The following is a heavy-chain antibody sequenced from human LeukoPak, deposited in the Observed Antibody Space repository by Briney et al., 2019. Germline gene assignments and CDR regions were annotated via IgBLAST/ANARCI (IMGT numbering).Heavy chain of an antibody. D-gene: IGHD6-13*01. CDR1: LGSLITYY. J-gene: IGHJ5*02. CDR2: IYSSGRT. Sequence: SETLSHTPILSLGSLITYYSSGVRAPPRRRGEWVGYIYSSGRTNYNPSLKSRVTISVDPSKNQFSLKLTSVPAADTAVYYCARSRSYSSTWYNPWGQGTLVTVSS. V-gene: IGHV4-4*09. CDR3: ARSRSYSSTWYNP.